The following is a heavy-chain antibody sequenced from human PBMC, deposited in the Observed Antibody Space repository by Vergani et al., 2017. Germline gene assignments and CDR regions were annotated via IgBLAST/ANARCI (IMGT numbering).Heavy chain of an antibody. Sequence: QVQLVQSGAAVKKPGASVKVSCKASGYTFTSYDINWVRQATGQGLEWMGWMNPNSGNTGYAQKFQGRVTMTRNTSISTAYMELSSLRSEDTAVYYCARGPTYYDFWSGPYYYYMDVWGKGTTVTVSS. CDR3: ARGPTYYDFWSGPYYYYMDV. CDR2: MNPNSGNT. J-gene: IGHJ6*03. V-gene: IGHV1-8*01. CDR1: GYTFTSYD. D-gene: IGHD3-3*01.